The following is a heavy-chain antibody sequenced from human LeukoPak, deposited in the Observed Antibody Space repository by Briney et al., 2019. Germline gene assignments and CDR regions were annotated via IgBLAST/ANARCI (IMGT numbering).Heavy chain of an antibody. Sequence: ASVKVSCKASGYTFTGYYMHWVRQAPGQGLEWMGRINPNSGGTNYAQKFQGRVTMTRDTSISTAYMELSRLRSDDTAVYYCARVKRGSSVHDAFDIWGKGTMVTVSS. D-gene: IGHD2-2*01. CDR1: GYTFTGYY. CDR2: INPNSGGT. J-gene: IGHJ3*02. CDR3: ARVKRGSSVHDAFDI. V-gene: IGHV1-2*06.